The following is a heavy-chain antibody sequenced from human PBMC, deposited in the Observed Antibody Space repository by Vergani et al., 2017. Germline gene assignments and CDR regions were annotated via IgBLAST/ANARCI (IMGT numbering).Heavy chain of an antibody. CDR2: INPSGGST. CDR1: GYTFTSYY. V-gene: IGHV1-46*01. Sequence: QVQLVQSGAEVKKPGASVKVSCKASGYTFTSYYMHWVRQAPGQGLEWMGIINPSGGSTSYAQKFQGRVTMTRETPTSPVYMELSSRRSEDTAVYYCARGTQQLAWGPRGYWGQGTLVTVSS. D-gene: IGHD6-13*01. CDR3: ARGTQQLAWGPRGY. J-gene: IGHJ4*02.